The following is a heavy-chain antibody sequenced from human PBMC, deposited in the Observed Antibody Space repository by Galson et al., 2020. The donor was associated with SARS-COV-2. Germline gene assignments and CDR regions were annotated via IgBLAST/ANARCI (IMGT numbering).Heavy chain of an antibody. J-gene: IGHJ6*02. CDR3: ARCEPVSFNGTAYYGRDV. V-gene: IGHV1-2*02. Sequence: ASVKVSCKASGYTFTGYYMHWVRQAPGQGLEWMGWINPNSGGTNYAQKFQGRVTMTRDTSISTAYMELSRLRSDDTAVYYCARCEPVSFNGTAYYGRDVWGQGTTVTVSS. D-gene: IGHD1-1*01. CDR1: GYTFTGYY. CDR2: INPNSGGT.